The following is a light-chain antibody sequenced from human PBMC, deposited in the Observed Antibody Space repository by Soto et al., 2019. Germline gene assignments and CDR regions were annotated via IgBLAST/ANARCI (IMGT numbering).Light chain of an antibody. CDR2: AAS. CDR3: QKYNSAHWT. J-gene: IGKJ1*01. Sequence: DIQMAQSPSSLSASVGDRVTITCRASLGISNYLAWYQQKPGKVPKLLIYAASSLQSGVPSRFSGSGSGTDFSLTISSLQPEDVASYYCQKYNSAHWTFGQGTKVEIK. CDR1: LGISNY. V-gene: IGKV1-27*01.